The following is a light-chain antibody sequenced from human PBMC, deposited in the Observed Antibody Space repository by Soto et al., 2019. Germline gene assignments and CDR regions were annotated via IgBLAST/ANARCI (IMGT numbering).Light chain of an antibody. CDR1: QDISNY. CDR3: QQYDHLPIT. Sequence: DVQMTQSPSSLSASVGDTITITCQATQDISNYLNWYQQKPGKAPKLLIYDASKLETGVPSRFSGSGSGTDFTFTISSLQPEDFATYHCQQYDHLPITFGQGTRLEIK. V-gene: IGKV1-33*01. J-gene: IGKJ5*01. CDR2: DAS.